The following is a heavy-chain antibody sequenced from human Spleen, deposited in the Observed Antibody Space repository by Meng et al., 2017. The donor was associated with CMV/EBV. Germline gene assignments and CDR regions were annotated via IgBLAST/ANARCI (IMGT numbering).Heavy chain of an antibody. CDR3: ARAEYYNWFDP. CDR1: GGSMGSGDYF. CDR2: IYYSGNT. J-gene: IGHJ5*02. V-gene: IGHV4-30-4*01. D-gene: IGHD1-14*01. Sequence: HVPVHEPGPGLLKPFPTLSITCTVSGGSMGSGDYFWNWIRQPPGKGLEWIGYIYYSGNTYYNPSLKSRVTISIDTSKNQFSLKLSSVTAADTAVYYCARAEYYNWFDPWGQGTLVTVSS.